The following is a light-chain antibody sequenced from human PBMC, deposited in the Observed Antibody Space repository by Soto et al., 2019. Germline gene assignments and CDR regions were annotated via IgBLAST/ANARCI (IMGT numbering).Light chain of an antibody. CDR2: EGS. J-gene: IGLJ1*01. Sequence: QSALTQPASVSGSPGQSITISCTGTSSDVGSYNLVSWYQQHPGKAPKLIIYEGSKRPSGVSNRFSGSKSGNTASLTISGLQADDEADYYCCSYADSSAFVFGTGTKVTVL. CDR1: SSDVGSYNL. CDR3: CSYADSSAFV. V-gene: IGLV2-23*01.